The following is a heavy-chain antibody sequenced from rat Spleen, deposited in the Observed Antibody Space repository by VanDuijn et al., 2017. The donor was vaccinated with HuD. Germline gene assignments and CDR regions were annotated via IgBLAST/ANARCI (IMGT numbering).Heavy chain of an antibody. J-gene: IGHJ2*01. D-gene: IGHD1-9*01. V-gene: IGHV2-43*01. CDR1: GFSLTSYH. CDR3: ARDHTFYGYKGYFDY. CDR2: IWTDGSK. Sequence: QVQLKESGPGLVQPSQTLSLACTVSGFSLTSYHVHWVRQPSGKGLEWIGVIWTDGSKEYNSTLKSRLSISRDTSKSQVFLKLNSLQTEDTATYYCARDHTFYGYKGYFDYWGQGVMVTVSS.